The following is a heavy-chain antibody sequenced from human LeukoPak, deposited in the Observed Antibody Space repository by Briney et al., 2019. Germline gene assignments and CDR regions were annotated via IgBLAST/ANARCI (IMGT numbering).Heavy chain of an antibody. Sequence: ASVKVSCKASGGTFSSYAISWVRQAPGQGLEWMGRIIPILGIANYAQKFQGRVTITADKSTSTAYMELSSLRSEDTAVYYCARAGQWLGSVGDYWGQGTLVTVSS. J-gene: IGHJ4*02. CDR2: IIPILGIA. CDR3: ARAGQWLGSVGDY. CDR1: GGTFSSYA. D-gene: IGHD6-19*01. V-gene: IGHV1-69*04.